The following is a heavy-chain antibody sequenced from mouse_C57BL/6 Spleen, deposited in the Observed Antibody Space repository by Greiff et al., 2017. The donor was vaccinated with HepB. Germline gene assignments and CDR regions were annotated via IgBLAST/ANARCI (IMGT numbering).Heavy chain of an antibody. Sequence: EVKLMESGGGLVQPGGSLKLSCAASGFTFSDYYMYWVRQTPEKRLEWVAYISNGGGSTYYPDTVKGRFTISRDNAKNTLYLQMSRLKSEDTAMYYCARRVYGSSSYYFDYWGQGTTLTVSS. D-gene: IGHD1-1*01. V-gene: IGHV5-12*01. CDR2: ISNGGGST. CDR1: GFTFSDYY. CDR3: ARRVYGSSSYYFDY. J-gene: IGHJ2*01.